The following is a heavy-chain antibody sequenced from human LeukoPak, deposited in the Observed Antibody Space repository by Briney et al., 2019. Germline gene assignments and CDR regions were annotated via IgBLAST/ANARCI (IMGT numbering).Heavy chain of an antibody. V-gene: IGHV4-59*08. D-gene: IGHD3-9*01. Sequence: KSSETLSLTCSVSGGSVGSNYWSWVRQPPGKGLEWIGYISYSGSTNYNPSLKSRVTISIDTSKNQFSLKLRSVTAADTAIYYCARQGYDILTGYIDAFDIWGQGTMVTVSS. CDR2: ISYSGST. CDR1: GGSVGSNY. CDR3: ARQGYDILTGYIDAFDI. J-gene: IGHJ3*02.